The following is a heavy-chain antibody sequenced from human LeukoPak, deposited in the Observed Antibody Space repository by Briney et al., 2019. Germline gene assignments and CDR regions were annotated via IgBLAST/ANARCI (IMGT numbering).Heavy chain of an antibody. Sequence: PSEALSLTCTVSGGSISSGDYYWSWIRQPPGKGLEWIGYIYYSGSTYYNPSLKSRVTISVDTSKNQFSLKLSSVTAADTAVYYCARDKSGSYYFDYWGQGTLVTVSS. CDR1: GGSISSGDYY. D-gene: IGHD1-26*01. V-gene: IGHV4-30-4*01. CDR2: IYYSGST. J-gene: IGHJ4*02. CDR3: ARDKSGSYYFDY.